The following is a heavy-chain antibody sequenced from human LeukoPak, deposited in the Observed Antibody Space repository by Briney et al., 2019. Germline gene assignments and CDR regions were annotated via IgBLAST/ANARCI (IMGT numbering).Heavy chain of an antibody. CDR2: ISGSGGST. J-gene: IGHJ4*02. CDR3: AKDSKVFFWSGYYPY. D-gene: IGHD3-3*01. V-gene: IGHV3-23*01. CDR1: GFTFSSYA. Sequence: TGGSLRLSCTASGFTFSSYAMSWVRLAPGKGLEWVSAISGSGGSTNYADSVKGWFTISRDNSKNTLYLQMNSLRAEDTAVYYCAKDSKVFFWSGYYPYWGQGTLVTVSS.